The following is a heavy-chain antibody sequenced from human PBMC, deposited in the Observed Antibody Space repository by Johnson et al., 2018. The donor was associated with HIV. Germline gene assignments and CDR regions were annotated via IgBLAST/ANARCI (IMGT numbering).Heavy chain of an antibody. V-gene: IGHV3-30*04. D-gene: IGHD5-18*01. Sequence: QVQLVESGGGVVQPGRSLRLSCAASGFTFSSYAMHWVRQAPGKGLEWVAVISYDGTNKYYADSAKGRFTISRDNSRNTLFLQINSLRPEDTAVYYCARLPSGYSRDDLDSWGQGTMVTVSS. CDR2: ISYDGTNK. J-gene: IGHJ3*02. CDR1: GFTFSSYA. CDR3: ARLPSGYSRDDLDS.